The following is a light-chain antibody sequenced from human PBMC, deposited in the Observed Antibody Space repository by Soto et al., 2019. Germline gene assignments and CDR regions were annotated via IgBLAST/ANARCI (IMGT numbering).Light chain of an antibody. CDR3: SSYTSGSTPVV. Sequence: QSALTQPASVAGSPGQSITISCAGTSSDIGYYNYVSWYQQHPGKAPKLMIYDVSSRPSGVSNRFSGSRSGNTASLTISGLQAEDEADYYCSSYTSGSTPVVFGGGTQLTVL. CDR1: SSDIGYYNY. J-gene: IGLJ2*01. V-gene: IGLV2-14*01. CDR2: DVS.